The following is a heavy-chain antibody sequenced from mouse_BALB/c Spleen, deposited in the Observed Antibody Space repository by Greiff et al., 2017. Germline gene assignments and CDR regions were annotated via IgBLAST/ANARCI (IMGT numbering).Heavy chain of an antibody. Sequence: EVKLVESGPGLVKPSQSLSLTCTVTGYSITSDYAWNWIRQFPGNKLEWMGYISYSGSTSYNPSLKSRISITRDTSKNQFFLQLNSVTTEDTATYYCARSRGYDGFAYWGQGTLVTVSA. V-gene: IGHV3-2*02. CDR3: ARSRGYDGFAY. D-gene: IGHD2-14*01. CDR1: GYSITSDYA. CDR2: ISYSGST. J-gene: IGHJ3*01.